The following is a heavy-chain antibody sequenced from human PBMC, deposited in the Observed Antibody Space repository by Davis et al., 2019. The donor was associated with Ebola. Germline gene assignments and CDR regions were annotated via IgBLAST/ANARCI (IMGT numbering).Heavy chain of an antibody. D-gene: IGHD4-11*01. J-gene: IGHJ6*02. CDR1: GGSFSGYY. Sequence: GSLRLSCAVYGGSFSGYYWSWIRQPPGKGLEWIGETNHSGSTNYNPSLKSRVTISVDTSKNQFSLKLSSVTAADTAVYYCARDSGYSNYYYYYGMDVWGQGTTVTVSS. CDR2: TNHSGST. V-gene: IGHV4-34*01. CDR3: ARDSGYSNYYYYYGMDV.